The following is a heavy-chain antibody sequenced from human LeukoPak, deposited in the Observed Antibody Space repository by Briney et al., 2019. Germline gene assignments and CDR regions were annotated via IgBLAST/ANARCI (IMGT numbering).Heavy chain of an antibody. CDR3: ARLGYYYDSSGYYFDY. CDR1: GYTFTSYG. D-gene: IGHD3-22*01. J-gene: IGHJ4*02. V-gene: IGHV1-18*01. CDR2: ISAYNGNT. Sequence: GASVKVSCKASGYTFTSYGISWVRQAPGQGLEWMGWISAYNGNTNYAQKLQGRVTMTTDTSTSTAYMELRSLRSDDTVVYYCARLGYYYDSSGYYFDYWGQGTLVTVSS.